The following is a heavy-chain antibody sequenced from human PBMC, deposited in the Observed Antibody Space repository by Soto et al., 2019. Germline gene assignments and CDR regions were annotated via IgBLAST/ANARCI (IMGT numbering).Heavy chain of an antibody. J-gene: IGHJ4*01. CDR1: GYTFTSYG. V-gene: IGHV1-18*01. Sequence: GASVKVSCKASGYTFTSYGISLVGQAPGQGLEWMGWISAYNGNTNYAQKLQGRVTMTTDPSRSTADMAPRSLRSDDTAVYYCARDTRAVSKVTTDYWG. CDR2: ISAYNGNT. D-gene: IGHD4-17*01. CDR3: ARDTRAVSKVTTDY.